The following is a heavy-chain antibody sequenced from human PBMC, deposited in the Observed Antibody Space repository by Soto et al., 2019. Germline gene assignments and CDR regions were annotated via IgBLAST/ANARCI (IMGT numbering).Heavy chain of an antibody. CDR2: INHSGST. CDR3: ARGATMVRGAADY. J-gene: IGHJ4*02. V-gene: IGHV4-34*01. CDR1: GGSFSGYY. Sequence: SETLSLTCAVYGGSFSGYYWSWIRQPPGKGLEWIGEINHSGSTNYNPSLKSRVTISVDTSKNQFSLKLSSVTAADTAVYYCARGATMVRGAADYWGQGTLVTVSS. D-gene: IGHD3-10*01.